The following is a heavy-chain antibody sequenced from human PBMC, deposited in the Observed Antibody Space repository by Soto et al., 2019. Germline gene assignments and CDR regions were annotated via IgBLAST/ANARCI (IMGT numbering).Heavy chain of an antibody. D-gene: IGHD1-1*01. J-gene: IGHJ4*02. Sequence: LRLSCAASGFTFSDYYMSWIRQAPGKGLEWISYISSSGGAIYHADSVKGRFTISRDNAKNSLYLQMNGLRAEDTAVYYCARGLKPREALAPYYFDYWGQGTLVTAPQ. CDR1: GFTFSDYY. CDR3: ARGLKPREALAPYYFDY. CDR2: ISSSGGAI. V-gene: IGHV3-11*01.